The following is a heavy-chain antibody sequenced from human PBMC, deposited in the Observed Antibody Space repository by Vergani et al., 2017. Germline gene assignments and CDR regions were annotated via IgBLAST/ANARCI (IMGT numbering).Heavy chain of an antibody. CDR1: GFTFSSYA. CDR3: ARDRGAVAEDGWFDP. Sequence: EVQLLESGGGLVQPGGSLRLSCAASGFTFSSYAMSWVRQAPGKGLEWVSAISGSGGSTYYADSVKGRFTISRDNAKNSLYLQMNSLRAEDTAVYYCARDRGAVAEDGWFDPWGQGTLVTVSS. CDR2: ISGSGGST. D-gene: IGHD6-19*01. V-gene: IGHV3-23*01. J-gene: IGHJ5*02.